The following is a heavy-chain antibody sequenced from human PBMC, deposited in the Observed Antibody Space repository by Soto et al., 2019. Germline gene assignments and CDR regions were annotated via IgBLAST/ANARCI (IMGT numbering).Heavy chain of an antibody. D-gene: IGHD5-12*01. CDR3: ARDAAWQINWFDP. J-gene: IGHJ5*02. CDR1: GFTFSSYG. CDR2: ISYDGSNK. V-gene: IGHV3-30*03. Sequence: QPGGSLRLSCAASGFTFSSYGMHWVRQAPGKGLEWVAVISYDGSNKYYADSVKGRFTISRDNSKNTLYLQMNSLRAEDTAVYYCARDAAWQINWFDPWGQGTLVTVSS.